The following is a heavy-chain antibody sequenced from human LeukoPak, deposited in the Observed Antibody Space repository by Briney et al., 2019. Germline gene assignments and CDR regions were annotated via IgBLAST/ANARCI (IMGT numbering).Heavy chain of an antibody. CDR1: GYSFTSYW. CDR2: IYPGDSDT. Sequence: GESLKISCKGSGYSFTSYWIGWVRQMPGKGLEWMGIIYPGDSDTRYGPSFQSQVTISADKSISTAYLQWSSLKASDTAMYYCARGDDFPYSAFDYWGQGTLVTVSS. J-gene: IGHJ4*02. D-gene: IGHD2-15*01. V-gene: IGHV5-51*01. CDR3: ARGDDFPYSAFDY.